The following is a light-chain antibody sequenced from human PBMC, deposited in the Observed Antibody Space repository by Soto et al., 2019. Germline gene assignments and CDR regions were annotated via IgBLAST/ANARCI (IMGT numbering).Light chain of an antibody. Sequence: DIVMTQSPDSLAVSLGERATINCKSSQSVLYSSNNKNYLAWYQQKPGQPPKLLIYWASTRESGVPDRFSGSGSGTDLTRTISSLPGGDGPGYYCQQYYSTPPTFGGADKVDIK. CDR2: WAS. V-gene: IGKV4-1*01. CDR3: QQYYSTPPT. CDR1: QSVLYSSNNKNY. J-gene: IGKJ4*01.